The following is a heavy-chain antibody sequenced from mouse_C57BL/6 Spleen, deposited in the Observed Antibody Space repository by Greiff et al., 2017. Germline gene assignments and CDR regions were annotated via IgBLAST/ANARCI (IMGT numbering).Heavy chain of an antibody. CDR1: GYTFTSYW. V-gene: IGHV1-50*01. CDR3: ARRGWDPYYAMDY. D-gene: IGHD4-1*01. J-gene: IGHJ4*01. CDR2: IDPSDSYT. Sequence: VQLQQPGAELVKPGVSVKLSCKASGYTFTSYWMQWVKQRPGQGLEWIGEIDPSDSYTNYNQKFKGKATLTVDTSSSTAYMQLSSLTSEDSAVYYCARRGWDPYYAMDYWGQGTSVTVSS.